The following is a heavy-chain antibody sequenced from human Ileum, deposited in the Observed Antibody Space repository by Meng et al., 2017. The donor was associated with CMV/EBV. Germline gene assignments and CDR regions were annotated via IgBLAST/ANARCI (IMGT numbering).Heavy chain of an antibody. D-gene: IGHD4-17*01. J-gene: IGHJ4*02. CDR3: ARNRADGDSNSH. CDR1: GYTLTSFG. Sequence: ASVKVSCKASGYTLTSFGISWVRQAPGQGLEWMGWISAYNGDTSYSQKLQGRITITTDTSTNTAYMELRSLRFDDKAVYYCARNRADGDSNSHWGQGTLVTVSS. V-gene: IGHV1-18*01. CDR2: ISAYNGDT.